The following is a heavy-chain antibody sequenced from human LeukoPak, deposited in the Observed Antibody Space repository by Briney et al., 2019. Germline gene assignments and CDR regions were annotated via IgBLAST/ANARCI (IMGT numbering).Heavy chain of an antibody. CDR1: GHTFTLYY. V-gene: IGHV1-2*02. J-gene: IGHJ3*02. CDR3: ARDPPIGGADVFDI. CDR2: INPNSGGT. D-gene: IGHD3-10*01. Sequence: ASVTVSFKSAGHTFTLYYMHWVRQAPGQGLEWMGWINPNSGGTNYAQKFQGRVTMTRDTSISTAYMELSRLTSDDTAVYYCARDPPIGGADVFDIWGQGTMVTVSS.